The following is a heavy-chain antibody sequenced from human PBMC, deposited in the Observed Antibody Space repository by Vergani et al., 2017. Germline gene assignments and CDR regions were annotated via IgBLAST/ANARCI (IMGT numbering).Heavy chain of an antibody. CDR2: ISYDGSNK. J-gene: IGHJ4*02. CDR1: GFIFSSYG. D-gene: IGHD2-2*02. Sequence: VQLVESGGGLVKPGGSLRLSCAASGFIFSSYGMHWVRQAPGKGLEWVAVISYDGSNKYYADSVKGRFTISRDNSKNTLYLQMNSLRAEDTAVYYCAKTRLYQLLYDYFDYWGQGTLVTVSS. CDR3: AKTRLYQLLYDYFDY. V-gene: IGHV3-30*18.